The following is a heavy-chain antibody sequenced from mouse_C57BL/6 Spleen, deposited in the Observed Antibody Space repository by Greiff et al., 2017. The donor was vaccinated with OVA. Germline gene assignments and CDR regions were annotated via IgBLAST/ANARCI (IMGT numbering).Heavy chain of an antibody. CDR2: INPSNGGT. CDR3: ARWDYDGLYFDV. CDR1: GYTFTSYW. D-gene: IGHD2-4*01. Sequence: QVQLKQPGTELVKPGASVKLSCKASGYTFTSYWMHWVKQRPGQGLEWIGNINPSNGGTNYNEKFKSKATLTVDKSSSTAYMQLSSLTSEDSAVYYCARWDYDGLYFDVWGTGTTVTVSS. V-gene: IGHV1-53*01. J-gene: IGHJ1*03.